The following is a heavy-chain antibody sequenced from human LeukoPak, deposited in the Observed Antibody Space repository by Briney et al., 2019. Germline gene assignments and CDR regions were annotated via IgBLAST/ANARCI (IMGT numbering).Heavy chain of an antibody. Sequence: ASVKVSCKASGYTFTSYDINWVRQATGQGLEWMGWMNPNSGNTGYAQKFQGRVTITRDTSASTAYMELSSLRSEDTAVYYCATLQWPRAFDIWGQGTMVTVSS. J-gene: IGHJ3*02. CDR2: MNPNSGNT. D-gene: IGHD6-19*01. CDR1: GYTFTSYD. CDR3: ATLQWPRAFDI. V-gene: IGHV1-8*03.